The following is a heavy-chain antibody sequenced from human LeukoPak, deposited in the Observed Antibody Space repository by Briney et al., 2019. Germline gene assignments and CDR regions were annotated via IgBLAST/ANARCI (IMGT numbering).Heavy chain of an antibody. CDR2: IYSGGST. CDR1: GFTVSSNY. J-gene: IGHJ4*02. CDR3: ATTKTSGFFDY. V-gene: IGHV3-53*01. Sequence: GSLRLSCAASGFTVSSNYMSWVRQAPGKGLEWVSVIYSGGSTYYADSVKGRFTISRDNSKNTLYLQMNSLRAEDTAVYYCATTKTSGFFDYWGQGTLVTVSS.